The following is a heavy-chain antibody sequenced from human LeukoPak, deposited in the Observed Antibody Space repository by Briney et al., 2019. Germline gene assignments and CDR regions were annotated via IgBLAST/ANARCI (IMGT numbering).Heavy chain of an antibody. CDR1: GGSISSGVYY. CDR2: IYYSGST. Sequence: SETLSLTCTVSGGSISSGVYYWSWIRQHPGKGLEWIGYIYYSGSTYYNPSLKSRVTISVDTSKNQFSLKLSSVTAADTAVYYCARAYGETIDYWGQGTLVTVSS. V-gene: IGHV4-31*03. D-gene: IGHD4-17*01. CDR3: ARAYGETIDY. J-gene: IGHJ4*02.